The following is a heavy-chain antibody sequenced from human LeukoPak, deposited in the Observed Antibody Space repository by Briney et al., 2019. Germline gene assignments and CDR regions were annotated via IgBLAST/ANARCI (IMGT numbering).Heavy chain of an antibody. D-gene: IGHD3-9*01. Sequence: PSQTLSLTCTVSGGSISSGGYYCSWIRQHPGKGLEWIGYIYYSGSTYYNPSLKSRVTISVDTSKNQFSLKLSSVTAADTAVYYCAREGVYDILTGPMDWGQGTLVTVSS. J-gene: IGHJ4*02. CDR1: GGSISSGGYY. CDR2: IYYSGST. V-gene: IGHV4-31*03. CDR3: AREGVYDILTGPMD.